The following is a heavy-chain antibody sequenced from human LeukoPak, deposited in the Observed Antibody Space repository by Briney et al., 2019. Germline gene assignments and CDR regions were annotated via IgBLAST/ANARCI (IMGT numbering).Heavy chain of an antibody. CDR2: IYYSGST. J-gene: IGHJ2*01. CDR3: ARGKDLQYWYFDL. V-gene: IGHV4-39*07. Sequence: PSETLSLTCTVSGGSISSSSYYWGWIRQPPGKGLEWIGSIYYSGSTYYNPSLKSRVTISVDTSKNQFSLKLSSVTAADTAVYYCARGKDLQYWYFDLWGRGTLVTVSS. CDR1: GGSISSSSYY.